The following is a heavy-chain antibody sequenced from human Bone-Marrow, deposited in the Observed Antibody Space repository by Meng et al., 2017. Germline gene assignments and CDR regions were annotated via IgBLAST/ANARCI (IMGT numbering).Heavy chain of an antibody. V-gene: IGHV1-2*06. D-gene: IGHD5-18*01. CDR1: GYNFTDYH. CDR3: ARDGDTTMALYYFDS. Sequence: ASVKVSCKASGYNFTDYHLHWLRQAPGQGLEWMGRLDPHTGNANYAQAFQGRVTMTGDTSIKTAYMELSRLTSDDTAVYFCARDGDTTMALYYFDSWGQGTLVTVSS. J-gene: IGHJ4*02. CDR2: LDPHTGNA.